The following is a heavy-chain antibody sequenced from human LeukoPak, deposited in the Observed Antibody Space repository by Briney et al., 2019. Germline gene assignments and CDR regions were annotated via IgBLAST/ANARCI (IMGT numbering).Heavy chain of an antibody. CDR2: ISASNGNT. D-gene: IGHD1-26*01. Sequence: ASVKVSCKASAYTFTSYAISWVRQAPGQGLEWMGWISASNGNTNYAQKLHGRVTMTTDTSTNTVYMELRSLRFDDTAVYYCARDLAGVVGVTAWFDPWGQGTLVTVSS. V-gene: IGHV1-18*01. CDR1: AYTFTSYA. CDR3: ARDLAGVVGVTAWFDP. J-gene: IGHJ5*02.